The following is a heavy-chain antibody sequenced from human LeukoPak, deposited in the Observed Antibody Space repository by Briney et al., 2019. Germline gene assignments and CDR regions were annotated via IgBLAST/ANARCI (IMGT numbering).Heavy chain of an antibody. CDR1: GGSISSYY. Sequence: SETLSLTCTVSGGSISSYYWSWIRQPPGKGLEWIGYIYYSGSTNYNPSLKSRVTISVDTSKNQFSLKLSSVTAADTAVYYCARRGDSYGSGIYAFDIWGQGTMVTASS. D-gene: IGHD5-18*01. CDR3: ARRGDSYGSGIYAFDI. V-gene: IGHV4-59*08. CDR2: IYYSGST. J-gene: IGHJ3*02.